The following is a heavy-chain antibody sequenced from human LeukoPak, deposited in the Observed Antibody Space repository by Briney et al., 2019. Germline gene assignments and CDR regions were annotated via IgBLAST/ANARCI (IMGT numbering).Heavy chain of an antibody. J-gene: IGHJ4*02. V-gene: IGHV3-7*03. D-gene: IGHD2-21*01. Sequence: GGSLRLSCVASGFSFGSNWMSWVRQAPGKGLEWVANIKQDGSEKNYVDSVKGRFTISRDNAKNSLYLQMNSLRAEDTAVYYCARLRYSDYWGQGTLVTISS. CDR3: ARLRYSDY. CDR2: IKQDGSEK. CDR1: GFSFGSNW.